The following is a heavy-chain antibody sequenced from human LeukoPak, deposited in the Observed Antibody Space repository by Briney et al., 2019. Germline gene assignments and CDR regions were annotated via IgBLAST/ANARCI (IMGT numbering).Heavy chain of an antibody. Sequence: GGSLRLSCAASGFTFSRYAIHWVRQAPGKGLEWVTVISFDGSDKYYADSVKGRFTISRDNSQNTVYLQVSSLRAEDTAVYLCARGRAAGTFLSLDAFDIWGQGTMVTVSS. CDR1: GFTFSRYA. V-gene: IGHV3-30*04. CDR2: ISFDGSDK. J-gene: IGHJ3*02. CDR3: ARGRAAGTFLSLDAFDI. D-gene: IGHD3-10*01.